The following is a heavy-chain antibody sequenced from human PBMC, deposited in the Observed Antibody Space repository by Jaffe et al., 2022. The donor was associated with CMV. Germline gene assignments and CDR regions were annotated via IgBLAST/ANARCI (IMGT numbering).Heavy chain of an antibody. Sequence: EVQLVESGGGLVQPGGSLRLSCSASGFTFSSYAMHWVRQAPGKGLEYVSAISSNGGSTYYADSVKGRFTISRDNSKNTLYLQMSSLRAEDTAVYYCVKSYTMIVVAPNDAFDIWGQGTMVTVSS. CDR3: VKSYTMIVVAPNDAFDI. V-gene: IGHV3-64D*06. D-gene: IGHD3-22*01. CDR1: GFTFSSYA. CDR2: ISSNGGST. J-gene: IGHJ3*02.